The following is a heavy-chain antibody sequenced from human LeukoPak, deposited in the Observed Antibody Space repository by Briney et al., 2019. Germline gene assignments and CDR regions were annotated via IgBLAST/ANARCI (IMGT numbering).Heavy chain of an antibody. D-gene: IGHD6-13*01. CDR1: GYTFIAYY. J-gene: IGHJ4*02. CDR2: INLNSGDT. CDR3: ARGGLAAYFDY. Sequence: ASVKVSCKASGYTFIAYYMHWVRQAPGQGLEWMGWINLNSGDTSYAQKFQGRVTMTRDTSISTAYMELNRLRSDDTVVYYCARGGLAAYFDYWGQGTLVTVSS. V-gene: IGHV1-2*02.